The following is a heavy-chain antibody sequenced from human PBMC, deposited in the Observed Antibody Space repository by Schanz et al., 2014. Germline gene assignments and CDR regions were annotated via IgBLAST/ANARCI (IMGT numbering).Heavy chain of an antibody. CDR2: ITWNSGSI. Sequence: EVQLVESGGRLVQPGRSLRLSCAASGFRFEDYAMYWVRQAPGKGLEWVAGITWNSGSIGYADSVKGRFTISRDNAKNSLYLEMTSLRGEDTAVYYCARENLNWEAFDIWGQGTVVTVSS. CDR3: ARENLNWEAFDI. V-gene: IGHV3-9*01. D-gene: IGHD7-27*01. J-gene: IGHJ3*02. CDR1: GFRFEDYA.